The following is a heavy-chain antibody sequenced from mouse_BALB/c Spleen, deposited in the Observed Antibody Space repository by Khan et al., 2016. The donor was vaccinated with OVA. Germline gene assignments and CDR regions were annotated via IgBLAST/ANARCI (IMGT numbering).Heavy chain of an antibody. V-gene: IGHV5-6*01. D-gene: IGHD1-1*02. CDR3: ARLADYYDGGGFAY. CDR1: GFTFSTYG. J-gene: IGHJ3*01. CDR2: ISTGGHYT. Sequence: EVELVESGGDLVKPGGSLKLSCAASGFTFSTYGMSWVRQTPDKRLEWVATISTGGHYTYYHPSVKGRFTISRDNAKNTLYLQMTSLKSEDTAMFYCARLADYYDGGGFAYWGQGTLVTVSA.